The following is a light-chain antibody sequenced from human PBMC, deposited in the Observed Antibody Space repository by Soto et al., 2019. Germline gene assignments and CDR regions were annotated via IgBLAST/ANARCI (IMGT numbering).Light chain of an antibody. J-gene: IGKJ4*01. CDR3: QQRSNWPPVT. Sequence: EIVLTQSPATLSLSPGERATLSCRASQSVSSYLAWYQQKPGQAPRLLIYDASTRATGIPARFSGSGSGTDFTLTISSLEPEDVAIYYCQQRSNWPPVTFGGGTKVEIK. CDR1: QSVSSY. CDR2: DAS. V-gene: IGKV3-11*01.